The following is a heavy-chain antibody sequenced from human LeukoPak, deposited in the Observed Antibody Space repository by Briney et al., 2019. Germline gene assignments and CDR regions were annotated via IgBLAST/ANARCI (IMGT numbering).Heavy chain of an antibody. V-gene: IGHV1-69*05. Sequence: GASVKVSCKASGGTFSSYAISWVRQAPGQGLEWTGRIIPIFGTANYAQKFQGRVTITTDESTSTAYMELSSLRSEDTAVYYCLVDTAMVTGEGFDYWGQETLVTVSS. D-gene: IGHD5-18*01. J-gene: IGHJ4*02. CDR1: GGTFSSYA. CDR2: IIPIFGTA. CDR3: LVDTAMVTGEGFDY.